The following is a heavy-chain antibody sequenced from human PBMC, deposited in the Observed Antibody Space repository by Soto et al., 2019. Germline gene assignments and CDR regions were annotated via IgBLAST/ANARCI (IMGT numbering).Heavy chain of an antibody. J-gene: IGHJ4*02. Sequence: GASVKVSCKASGGAFSSYAISWVRQAPGQGLEWMGGIIPIFGTANYAQKFQGRVTITADESTSTAYMELSSLRSEDTAVYYCARDRFAAAGSDYWGQGTLVTVSS. CDR2: IIPIFGTA. V-gene: IGHV1-69*13. CDR3: ARDRFAAAGSDY. CDR1: GGAFSSYA. D-gene: IGHD6-13*01.